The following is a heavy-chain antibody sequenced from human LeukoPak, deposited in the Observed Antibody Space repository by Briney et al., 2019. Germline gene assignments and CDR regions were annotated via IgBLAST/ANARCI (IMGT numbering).Heavy chain of an antibody. D-gene: IGHD4-17*01. CDR3: ARDRFGDYVFDY. V-gene: IGHV4-59*01. Sequence: SETLSLTCTVSGCSISSYYWSWIRQPPGKGLEWLGYIYYSGSTNYNPSLKNRVTISVDTSKNQFSLKLSSVSAAETAVYYCARDRFGDYVFDYWGQGTLVTVSS. CDR1: GCSISSYY. CDR2: IYYSGST. J-gene: IGHJ4*02.